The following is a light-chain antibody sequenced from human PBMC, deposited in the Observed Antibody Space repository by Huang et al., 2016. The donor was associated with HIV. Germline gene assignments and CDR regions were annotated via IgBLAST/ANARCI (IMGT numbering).Light chain of an antibody. CDR1: QGISSF. CDR3: QQFNNYPLT. CDR2: AAS. V-gene: IGKV1-9*01. J-gene: IGKJ4*01. Sequence: IQLTQSPSSLSASVGDRVTITCRASQGISSFLAWYQQKPGKAPKLLMYAASTLHSGVPLRFSCSGSGTDFTLTISSLQPEDFATYYCQQFNNYPLTFGGGTKVEIK.